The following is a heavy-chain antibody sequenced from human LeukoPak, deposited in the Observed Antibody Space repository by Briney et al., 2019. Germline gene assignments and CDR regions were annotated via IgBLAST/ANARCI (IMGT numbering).Heavy chain of an antibody. D-gene: IGHD3-22*01. CDR1: GGSFSGYY. J-gene: IGHJ5*02. CDR3: ARSMIDWFDP. Sequence: PSETLSLTCAVYGGSFSGYYWSWIRQPPGKGLEWIGEINHSGSTNYNPSLKSRVTISVDTSKNQFSLKLSSVTAADTAVYYCARSMIDWFDPWGQGSLVTVSS. V-gene: IGHV4-34*01. CDR2: INHSGST.